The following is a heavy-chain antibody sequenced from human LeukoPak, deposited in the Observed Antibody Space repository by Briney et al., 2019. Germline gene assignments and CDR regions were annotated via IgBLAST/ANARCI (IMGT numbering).Heavy chain of an antibody. J-gene: IGHJ4*02. CDR1: GFTFSSYG. CDR2: INHSGST. CDR3: ARPAPYSGSYYFDY. Sequence: GSLRLSCAASGFTFSSYGMSWVRQPPGKGLEWIGEINHSGSTNYNPSLKSRVTISVDTSKNQFSLKLSSVTAADTAVYYCARPAPYSGSYYFDYWGQGTLVTVSS. V-gene: IGHV4-34*01. D-gene: IGHD1-26*01.